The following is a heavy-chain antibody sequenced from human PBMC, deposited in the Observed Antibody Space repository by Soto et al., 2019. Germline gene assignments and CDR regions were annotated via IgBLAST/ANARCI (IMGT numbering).Heavy chain of an antibody. J-gene: IGHJ3*02. CDR2: IYYSGST. Sequence: PSETLSLTCTVSGGSISSSSYYWGWIRQPPGKGLGWIGSIYYSGSTYYNPSLKSRVTISIDTSKNQFSLKLSSVTAADTAVYYCARVKYYYDSSGYPNSRTFDIWGQGTMVTVSS. V-gene: IGHV4-39*01. CDR3: ARVKYYYDSSGYPNSRTFDI. D-gene: IGHD3-22*01. CDR1: GGSISSSSYY.